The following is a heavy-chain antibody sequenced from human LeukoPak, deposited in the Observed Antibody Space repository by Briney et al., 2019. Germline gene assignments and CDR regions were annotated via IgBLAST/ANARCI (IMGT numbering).Heavy chain of an antibody. J-gene: IGHJ3*02. CDR3: AKDLPAYSSGPNAFDI. D-gene: IGHD6-19*01. V-gene: IGHV3-23*01. Sequence: PGGSLRLSCAASGFTFSSYAMNWVRQAPGKGLEWVSAISGSGGSTYYADSVKGRFTISRDNSKNTLYLQMNSLRAEDTAVYYCAKDLPAYSSGPNAFDIWGQGTMVTVSS. CDR2: ISGSGGST. CDR1: GFTFSSYA.